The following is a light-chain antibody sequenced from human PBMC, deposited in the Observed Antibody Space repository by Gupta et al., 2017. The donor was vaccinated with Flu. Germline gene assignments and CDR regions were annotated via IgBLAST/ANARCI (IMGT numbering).Light chain of an antibody. CDR1: QSVSSSY. V-gene: IGKV3-20*01. CDR2: GAS. J-gene: IGKJ4*01. Sequence: GTLSLSPGERATLSCRASQSVSSSYLAWYQQKPGQAPRLLIYGASSSATGIPDRFSGSGSGTDFTLTISRLDPEDFAVYYCQQEGSSPLTFGGGTKVEIK. CDR3: QQEGSSPLT.